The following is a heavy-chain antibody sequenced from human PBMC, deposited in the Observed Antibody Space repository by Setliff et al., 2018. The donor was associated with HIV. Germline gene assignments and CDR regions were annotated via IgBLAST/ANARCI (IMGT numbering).Heavy chain of an antibody. V-gene: IGHV3-23*01. CDR1: GLTFSSYA. CDR2: ISGSGGSP. D-gene: IGHD3-22*01. Sequence: GGSLRLSCAASGLTFSSYAMSWVRQAPGKGLEWVSSISGSGGSPYYADSVKGRFTISRDNSKNTLYLQMNSLRAEDTAVYYCAKDLVYYDSSGDPAFGAFDIWGQGTMVTVSS. J-gene: IGHJ3*02. CDR3: AKDLVYYDSSGDPAFGAFDI.